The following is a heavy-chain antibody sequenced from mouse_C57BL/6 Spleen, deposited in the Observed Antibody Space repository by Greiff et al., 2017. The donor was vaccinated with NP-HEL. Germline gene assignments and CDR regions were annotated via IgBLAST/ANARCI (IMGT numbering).Heavy chain of an antibody. CDR3: ARDYGSSWFAY. D-gene: IGHD1-1*01. CDR1: GYSITSGYY. J-gene: IGHJ3*01. Sequence: LKESGPGLVKPSQSLSLTCSVTGYSITSGYYWNWIRQFPGNKLEWMGYISYDGSNNYNPSLKNRISITRDTSKNQFFLKLNSVTTEDTATYYCARDYGSSWFAYWGQGTLVTVSA. V-gene: IGHV3-6*01. CDR2: ISYDGSN.